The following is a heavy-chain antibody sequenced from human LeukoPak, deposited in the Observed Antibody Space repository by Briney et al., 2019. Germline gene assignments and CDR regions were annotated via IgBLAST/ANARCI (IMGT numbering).Heavy chain of an antibody. CDR3: ARQRSVADAFDI. D-gene: IGHD1-26*01. J-gene: IGHJ3*02. CDR1: GFTFSSYG. Sequence: GGSLRLSCAASGFTFSSYGMHWVRQAPGKGLEWVAVISYDGSNKYYADSVKGRFTISRDNSKNTLYLQMNSLRAEDTAVYYCARQRSVADAFDIWGQGTMVTVSS. V-gene: IGHV3-30*03. CDR2: ISYDGSNK.